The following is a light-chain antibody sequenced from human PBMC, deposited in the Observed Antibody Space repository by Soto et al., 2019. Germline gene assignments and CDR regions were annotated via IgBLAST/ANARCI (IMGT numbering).Light chain of an antibody. V-gene: IGLV1-40*01. CDR3: QSYDSSLSCYV. CDR1: SSNIGAGHD. J-gene: IGLJ1*01. Sequence: QSVLTQPPSVSGAPGQRVTISCTGSSSNIGAGHDVHWYQQLPGAAPKLLIYGNTNRPSGVPDRFSVSESGTSASLAITGLQAEDEADYYCQSYDSSLSCYVFGTGTKVTVL. CDR2: GNT.